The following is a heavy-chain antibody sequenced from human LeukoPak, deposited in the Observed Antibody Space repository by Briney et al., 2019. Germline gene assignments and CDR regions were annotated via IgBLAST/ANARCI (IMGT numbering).Heavy chain of an antibody. D-gene: IGHD2-15*01. J-gene: IGHJ5*02. CDR1: GGSISSSSYY. Sequence: SETLSLTCTVSGGSISSSSYYWGWIRQPPGKGLEWIGSIYYSGSTYYNPSLKSRVTISVDTSKNQFSLKLSSVTAADTAVYYCARRSYCSGGSCYSVRDNWFDPWGQGTLVTVSS. CDR3: ARRSYCSGGSCYSVRDNWFDP. CDR2: IYYSGST. V-gene: IGHV4-39*01.